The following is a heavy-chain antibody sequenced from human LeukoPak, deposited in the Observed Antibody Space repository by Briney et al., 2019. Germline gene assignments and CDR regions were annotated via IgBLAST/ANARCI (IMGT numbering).Heavy chain of an antibody. J-gene: IGHJ4*02. Sequence: GGSLRLSCAASGFTFGSYSMTWVRQTPGKGLAWVSSISGKADKTYYADSVKGRVTISRDNSNNTLYLQMTSLRVEDTAVYYCTKGRVAFGGVVVTEFDSWGQGTLVTVSS. V-gene: IGHV3-23*01. CDR2: ISGKADKT. CDR1: GFTFGSYS. D-gene: IGHD3-16*02. CDR3: TKGRVAFGGVVVTEFDS.